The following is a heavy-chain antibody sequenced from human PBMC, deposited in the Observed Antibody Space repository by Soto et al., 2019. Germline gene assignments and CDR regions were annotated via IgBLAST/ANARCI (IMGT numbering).Heavy chain of an antibody. D-gene: IGHD2-2*01. CDR1: GFSLTTSGVG. CDR2: IYWNDDK. V-gene: IGHV2-5*01. J-gene: IGHJ5*02. CDR3: AHHTITPATNWFDP. Sequence: SGPTRVNPTQTLTLTCTFSGFSLTTSGVGVGWIRQPPGKALEWLALIYWNDDKRYSPSLKGRLIITKDTSKNQVVLAMTNMDPVDTATYYCAHHTITPATNWFDPWGLGTLVTVSS.